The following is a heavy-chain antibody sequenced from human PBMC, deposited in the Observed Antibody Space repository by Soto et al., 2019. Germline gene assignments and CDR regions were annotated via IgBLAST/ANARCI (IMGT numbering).Heavy chain of an antibody. D-gene: IGHD3-3*01. CDR1: GFTFSNYA. J-gene: IGHJ6*02. Sequence: PGGSLRLSCAASGFTFSNYAMHWVRQAPGKGLEWVAVISFDGSTDYYADSVKGRSTTSRDNSKNTLYLEMYSLRPDDTAVYFCAKPGAIFGVVIARDYYYSMNLWGQGTTVTVSS. CDR3: AKPGAIFGVVIARDYYYSMNL. CDR2: ISFDGSTD. V-gene: IGHV3-30*18.